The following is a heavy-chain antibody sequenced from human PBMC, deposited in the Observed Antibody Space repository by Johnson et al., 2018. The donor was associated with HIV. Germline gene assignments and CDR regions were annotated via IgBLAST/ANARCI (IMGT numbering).Heavy chain of an antibody. V-gene: IGHV3-13*01. CDR1: GCTFSSYD. J-gene: IGHJ3*02. D-gene: IGHD2/OR15-2a*01. CDR3: AKGLIGAFDI. CDR2: IGPAGDT. Sequence: EQLVESGGGLVQPGGSLRLSCAASGCTFSSYDMHWVRQATGKGLEWVSTIGPAGDTYYPGSVKGRFTISRENAKNSLHLQMNSLRAGDTAVYFCAKGLIGAFDIWGQGTMVTVSS.